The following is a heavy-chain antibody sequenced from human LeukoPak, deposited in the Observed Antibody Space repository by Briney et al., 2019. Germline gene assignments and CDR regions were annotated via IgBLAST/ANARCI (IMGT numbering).Heavy chain of an antibody. CDR1: GGSISSGGYY. V-gene: IGHV4-31*03. J-gene: IGHJ6*03. CDR3: ARVMLYYYYMDV. CDR2: IYYSRST. D-gene: IGHD2-8*01. Sequence: SETLSLTCTVSGGSISSGGYYWSWIRQHPGKGLEWIGYIYYSRSTYYNPSLKSRVTISVDTSKNQFSLKLSSVTAADTAVYYCARVMLYYYYMDVWGKGTTVTVSS.